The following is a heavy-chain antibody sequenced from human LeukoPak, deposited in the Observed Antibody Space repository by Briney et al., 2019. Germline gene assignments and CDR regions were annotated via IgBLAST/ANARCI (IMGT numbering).Heavy chain of an antibody. CDR3: AKRVGALDY. D-gene: IGHD1-26*01. V-gene: IGHV4-34*01. J-gene: IGHJ4*02. CDR1: GGSFSGYY. CDR2: INHSGST. Sequence: SETLSLTCAVYGGSFSGYYWSWIRQPPGKGLEWIGEINHSGSTNYNPSLKSRVTISVDTSKNQFSLKLSSVTAADTAVYYCAKRVGALDYWGQGTLVTVSS.